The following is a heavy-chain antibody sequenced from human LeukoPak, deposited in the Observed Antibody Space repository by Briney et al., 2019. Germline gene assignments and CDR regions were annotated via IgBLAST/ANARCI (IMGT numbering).Heavy chain of an antibody. V-gene: IGHV3-49*04. D-gene: IGHD6-19*01. Sequence: GGSLRLSCTTAGFNPGDYAMSWVRQAPGKGLEWIGFIRTKANGGTPEYAASVKGRLNISRDDSKSIVYLQMSGLKTEDTAVYYCTRDLRIAVARWFDPWGQGTLVTVSS. CDR1: GFNPGDYA. J-gene: IGHJ5*02. CDR2: IRTKANGGTP. CDR3: TRDLRIAVARWFDP.